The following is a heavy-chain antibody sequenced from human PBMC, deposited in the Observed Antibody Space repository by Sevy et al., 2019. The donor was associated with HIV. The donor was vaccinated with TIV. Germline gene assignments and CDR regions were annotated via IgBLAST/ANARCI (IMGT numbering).Heavy chain of an antibody. CDR2: ISGSGGST. CDR1: GFTFSSYA. CDR3: AKSAYCGGDCYSSAYYYYYYMDV. V-gene: IGHV3-23*01. J-gene: IGHJ6*03. D-gene: IGHD2-21*02. Sequence: GGSLRLSCAASGFTFSSYAMSWVRQAPGKGLEWVSAISGSGGSTYYADSVKGRFTISRDKSKNTLYLQMNSLRAEDTAVYYCAKSAYCGGDCYSSAYYYYYYMDVWGKGTTVTVSS.